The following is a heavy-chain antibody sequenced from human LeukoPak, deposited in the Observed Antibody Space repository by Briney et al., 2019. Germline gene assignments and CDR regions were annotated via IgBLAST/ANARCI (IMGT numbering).Heavy chain of an antibody. CDR2: ISSGGGGVI. CDR3: ARDIAWQQLAVFDY. CDR1: GFTFSDYY. Sequence: GGSLRLSCVASGFTFSDYYMSWIRQAPGKGLEWIPYISSGGGGVIYYADSMKGRFTISRDNAKNSLYLQMNSLTAEDTAVYYCARDIAWQQLAVFDYWGQGTMVTVSS. D-gene: IGHD6-13*01. J-gene: IGHJ4*02. V-gene: IGHV3-11*01.